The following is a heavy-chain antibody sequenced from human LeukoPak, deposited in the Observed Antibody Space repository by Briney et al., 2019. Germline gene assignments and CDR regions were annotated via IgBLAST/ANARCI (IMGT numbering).Heavy chain of an antibody. Sequence: PSETLSLTCTVSGGSISSYYWSWIRQPPGKGLEWIGEINHSGSTNYNPSLKSRVTISVDTSKNQFSLKLSSVTAADTAVYYCARGWLPHYWYGMDVWGQGTTVTVSS. V-gene: IGHV4-34*01. CDR3: ARGWLPHYWYGMDV. D-gene: IGHD5-24*01. CDR1: GGSISSYY. CDR2: INHSGST. J-gene: IGHJ6*02.